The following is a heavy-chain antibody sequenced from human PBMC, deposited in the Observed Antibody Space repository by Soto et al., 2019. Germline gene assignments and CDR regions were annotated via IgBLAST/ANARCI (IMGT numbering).Heavy chain of an antibody. V-gene: IGHV4-4*02. Sequence: QVQLQESGPGLVKPSETLSLTCVVSGGSISKTNWWSWVRQPPGKGLEWIGEIYHSGTTHYSPSLQSRVTISVDMSKNHFSLRLSSVTAADTAIYYCAFPVTADFDYWGRGTLVIVSS. D-gene: IGHD4-4*01. CDR1: GGSISKTNW. CDR3: AFPVTADFDY. J-gene: IGHJ4*02. CDR2: IYHSGTT.